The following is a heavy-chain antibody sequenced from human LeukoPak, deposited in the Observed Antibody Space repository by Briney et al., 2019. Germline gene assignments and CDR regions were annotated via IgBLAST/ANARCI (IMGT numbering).Heavy chain of an antibody. Sequence: GGSLRLSCAASGFTFSNYWMSWVRQSPGRGLEWVANIDQDGSAEYYVDSVGGRFTVSRDNAKNSLYLQIDSLRAEDTAVYYCARADNYGSILDYWGRGTLVTVSS. V-gene: IGHV3-7*04. J-gene: IGHJ4*02. CDR1: GFTFSNYW. CDR3: ARADNYGSILDY. CDR2: IDQDGSAE. D-gene: IGHD3-10*01.